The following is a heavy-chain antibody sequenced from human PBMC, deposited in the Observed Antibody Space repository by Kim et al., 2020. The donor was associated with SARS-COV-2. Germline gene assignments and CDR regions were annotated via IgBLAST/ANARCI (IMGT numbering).Heavy chain of an antibody. V-gene: IGHV4-39*01. J-gene: IGHJ3*02. CDR3: ARHIWGEEPAAPYGAFDI. CDR2: IYYSGST. CDR1: GGSISSSSYY. D-gene: IGHD2-2*01. Sequence: SETLSLTCTVSGGSISSSSYYWGWIRQPPGKGLEWIGSIYYSGSTYYNPSLKSRVTISVDTSKNQFSLKLSSVTAADTAVYYCARHIWGEEPAAPYGAFDIWGQGTMVTVSS.